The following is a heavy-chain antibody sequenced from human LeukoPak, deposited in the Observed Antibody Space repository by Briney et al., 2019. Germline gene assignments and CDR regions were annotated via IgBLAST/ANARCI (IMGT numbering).Heavy chain of an antibody. CDR2: VNHSRST. V-gene: IGHV4-34*01. Sequence: PSETLSLNCAVYGGSFSDYYWSWIRQPPGKGLEWIGEVNHSRSTNYNPSLKSRVTISVDTSKNQFSLKLSSVTAADTAVYYCARLSLEKDIVIIPAALDYWGQGTLVTVSS. D-gene: IGHD2-2*01. CDR1: GGSFSDYY. J-gene: IGHJ4*02. CDR3: ARLSLEKDIVIIPAALDY.